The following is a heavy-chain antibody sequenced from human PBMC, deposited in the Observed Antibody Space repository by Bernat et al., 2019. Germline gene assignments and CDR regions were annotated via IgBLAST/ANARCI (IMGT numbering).Heavy chain of an antibody. CDR1: GFTFDDYA. Sequence: EVQLVESGGGLVQPGRSLRLSCAASGFTFDDYAMHWVRQAPGKGLEWVSGISWNSGSIGYADSMKGRFTISRDNAKNSLYLQMNSLRAEVTALYYCARSTPMTYYYYYMDVWGKGTTVTVSS. D-gene: IGHD5-18*01. V-gene: IGHV3-9*01. CDR2: ISWNSGSI. CDR3: ARSTPMTYYYYYMDV. J-gene: IGHJ6*03.